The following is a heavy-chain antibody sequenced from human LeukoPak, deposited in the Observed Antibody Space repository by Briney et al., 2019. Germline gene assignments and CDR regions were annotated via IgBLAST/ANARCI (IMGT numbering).Heavy chain of an antibody. D-gene: IGHD2-15*01. V-gene: IGHV3-48*01. CDR2: ISSDSGAR. CDR3: ARATQPGFDP. J-gene: IGHJ5*02. CDR1: GLTFSTYS. Sequence: GGSLRLSCGASGLTFSTYSMNWVRQAPGKGLEWVSYISSDSGARYYAAAVKGRFTISRANAKNSLYLQMNSLRAEDTAVYYCARATQPGFDPWGQGTLVTVSS.